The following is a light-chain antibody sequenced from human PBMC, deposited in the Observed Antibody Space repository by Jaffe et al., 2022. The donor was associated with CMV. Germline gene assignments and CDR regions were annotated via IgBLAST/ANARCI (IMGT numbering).Light chain of an antibody. Sequence: QSALTQPRSVSGSPGQSVTISCTGTSSDVGGYKYVSWYQYHPGKAPKLIIYDVDKGPSGVPDRFSGSKSGNTASLTISGLQAEDEADYYCCSYAGSYILVFGGGTKLTVL. CDR2: DVD. V-gene: IGLV2-11*01. J-gene: IGLJ3*02. CDR3: CSYAGSYILV. CDR1: SSDVGGYKY.